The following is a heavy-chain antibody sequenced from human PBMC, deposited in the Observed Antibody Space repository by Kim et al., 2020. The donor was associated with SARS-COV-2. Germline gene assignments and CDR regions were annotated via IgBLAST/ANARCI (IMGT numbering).Heavy chain of an antibody. J-gene: IGHJ1*01. CDR3: ARYMNPTLFAF. Sequence: ASVKVSCKASGYTFKTYPIHWLRQAPGQRLEWMGWINAANDQTKYSQKFQGRVTISRDTSANTAYMELSRLTPQDTAFYYCARYMNPTLFAFWGQGTPVT. V-gene: IGHV1-3*01. CDR1: GYTFKTYP. CDR2: INAANDQT. D-gene: IGHD3-9*01.